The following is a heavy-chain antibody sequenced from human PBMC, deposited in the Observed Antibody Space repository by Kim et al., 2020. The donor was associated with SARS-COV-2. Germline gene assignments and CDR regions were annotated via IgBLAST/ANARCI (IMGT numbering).Heavy chain of an antibody. CDR2: IIPIFGTA. Sequence: SVKVSCKASGGTFSSYAISWVRQAPGQGLEWMGGIIPIFGTANYAQKFQGRVTITADESTSTAYMELSSLRSEDTAVYYCARDRRYYYGSGITFYYYYYGMDVWGQGTTVTVSS. CDR3: ARDRRYYYGSGITFYYYYYGMDV. D-gene: IGHD3-10*01. J-gene: IGHJ6*02. CDR1: GGTFSSYA. V-gene: IGHV1-69*13.